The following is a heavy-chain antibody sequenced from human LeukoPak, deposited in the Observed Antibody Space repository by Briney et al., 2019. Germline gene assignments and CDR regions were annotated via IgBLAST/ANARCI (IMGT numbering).Heavy chain of an antibody. V-gene: IGHV3-21*01. J-gene: IGHJ4*02. D-gene: IGHD6-19*01. Sequence: PGGSLRLSCAASGFTFSSYSMNWVRQAPGKGLEWVSSISSSSSYIYYADSVKGRFTISRDNAKNSLYLQMNSLRAEDTAVYYCARDSSGWYLRLFDYWGQGTLVTVSS. CDR1: GFTFSSYS. CDR2: ISSSSSYI. CDR3: ARDSSGWYLRLFDY.